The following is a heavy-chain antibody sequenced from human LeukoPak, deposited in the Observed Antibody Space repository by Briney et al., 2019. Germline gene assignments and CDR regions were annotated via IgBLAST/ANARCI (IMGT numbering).Heavy chain of an antibody. V-gene: IGHV3-23*01. CDR3: AKDQGRGYGSGSFSSDY. J-gene: IGHJ4*02. D-gene: IGHD3-10*01. CDR2: ISGSASSA. Sequence: GGSLRLSCAASGFTFSSYAMSWVRQAPGKGLEWVSGISGSASSANYADSVEGRFTISRDNSKNEVYLQMNSLRAEDTAVYYCAKDQGRGYGSGSFSSDYWGQGTLVTVSS. CDR1: GFTFSSYA.